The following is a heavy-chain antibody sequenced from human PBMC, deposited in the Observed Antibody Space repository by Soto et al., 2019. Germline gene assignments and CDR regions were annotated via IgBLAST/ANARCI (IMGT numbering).Heavy chain of an antibody. CDR3: ARHVDVLRYFDWLLGGGFDY. D-gene: IGHD3-9*01. V-gene: IGHV4-39*01. J-gene: IGHJ4*02. CDR1: GGSISSSSYY. CDR2: IYYSGST. Sequence: SETLSLTCTVSGGSISSSSYYWGWIRQPPGKGLEWIGSIYYSGSTYYNPSLKSRVTISVDTSKNPFSLKLSSVTAADTAVYYCARHVDVLRYFDWLLGGGFDYWGQGTLVTVSS.